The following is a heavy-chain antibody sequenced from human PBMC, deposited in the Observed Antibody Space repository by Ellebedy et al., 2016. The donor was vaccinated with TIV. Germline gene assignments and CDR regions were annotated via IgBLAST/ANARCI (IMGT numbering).Heavy chain of an antibody. Sequence: ASVKVSXXASGYTFTSYGISWVRQAPGQGLEWMGWISAYNGNTNYAQKLQGRVTMTTDTSTSTAYMELRSLRSDDTAVYYCARHPGGYSYGLGFDPWGQGTLVTVSS. CDR1: GYTFTSYG. J-gene: IGHJ5*02. CDR2: ISAYNGNT. D-gene: IGHD5-18*01. V-gene: IGHV1-18*01. CDR3: ARHPGGYSYGLGFDP.